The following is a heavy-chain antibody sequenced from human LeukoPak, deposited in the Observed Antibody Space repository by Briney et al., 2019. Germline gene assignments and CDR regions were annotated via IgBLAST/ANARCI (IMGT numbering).Heavy chain of an antibody. D-gene: IGHD1-26*01. Sequence: GGSLRLSCGASGFTFSNYGMLWVRQAPGKGLEWVAVMSFDGSHTYYADSVKGRFTISRDNSKNTLYLQMNSLRSEDTAIYYCARDNSVGDNAWWFDPWGQGTLVTVSS. CDR2: MSFDGSHT. CDR1: GFTFSNYG. CDR3: ARDNSVGDNAWWFDP. V-gene: IGHV3-30*03. J-gene: IGHJ5*02.